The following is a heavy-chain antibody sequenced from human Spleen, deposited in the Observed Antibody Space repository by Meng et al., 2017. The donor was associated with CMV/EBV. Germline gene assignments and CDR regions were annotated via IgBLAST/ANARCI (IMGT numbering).Heavy chain of an antibody. V-gene: IGHV4-4*07. CDR3: ARAHGYCSGGSCSEYNWFDP. CDR1: GGSISIYY. Sequence: VQLRESGPGLVNPSETLSLTCTVSGGSISIYYWSWIRQPAGKGLEWIGRIYTSGSTNYNPSLKSRVTMSVDTSKNQFSLKLSSVTAADTAVYYCARAHGYCSGGSCSEYNWFDPWGQGTLVTVSS. D-gene: IGHD2-15*01. J-gene: IGHJ5*02. CDR2: IYTSGST.